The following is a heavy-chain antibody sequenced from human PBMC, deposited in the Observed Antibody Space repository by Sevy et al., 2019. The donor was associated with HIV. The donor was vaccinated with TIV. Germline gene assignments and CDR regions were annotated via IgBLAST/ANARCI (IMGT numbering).Heavy chain of an antibody. D-gene: IGHD1-1*01. CDR2: IWYDGSNK. CDR3: ARASVENYMDV. J-gene: IGHJ6*03. V-gene: IGHV3-33*01. Sequence: GGSLRLSCAASGFTFSSYGMHWVRQAPGKGLEWVAVIWYDGSNKYYADSVKGRLTISRDNSKNTLYLQMNSLRAEDTAVYYCARASVENYMDVWGKGTTVTVSS. CDR1: GFTFSSYG.